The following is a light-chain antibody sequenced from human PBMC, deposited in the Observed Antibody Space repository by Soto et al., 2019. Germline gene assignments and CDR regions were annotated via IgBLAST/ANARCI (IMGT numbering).Light chain of an antibody. CDR1: SSDVGAYNY. CDR3: CSYAGSYTDYV. V-gene: IGLV2-8*01. J-gene: IGLJ1*01. CDR2: EVS. Sequence: QSVLTQPPSAPGSPGQSVTISCTGTSSDVGAYNYVSWYQQHPGKAPKLMIYEVSKRPSGVPDRFSGSKSGNTASLTVSGLQTEDEADYYCCSYAGSYTDYVFGTGTKVTVL.